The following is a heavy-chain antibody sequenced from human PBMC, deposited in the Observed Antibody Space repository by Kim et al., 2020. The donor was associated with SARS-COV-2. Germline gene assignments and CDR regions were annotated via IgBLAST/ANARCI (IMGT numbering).Heavy chain of an antibody. CDR1: GYTFTSYY. J-gene: IGHJ3*02. Sequence: ASVKVSCKASGYTFTSYYMHWVRQAPGQGLEWMGIINPSGGSTSYAQKFQGRVTMTRDTSTSTVYMELSSLRSEDTAVYYCARGYDMRQPEAKDAFDIWGQGTMVTVSS. CDR2: INPSGGST. V-gene: IGHV1-46*03. CDR3: ARGYDMRQPEAKDAFDI. D-gene: IGHD3-22*01.